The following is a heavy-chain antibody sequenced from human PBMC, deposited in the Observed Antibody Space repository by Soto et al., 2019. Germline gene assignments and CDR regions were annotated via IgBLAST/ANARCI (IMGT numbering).Heavy chain of an antibody. Sequence: SETLSLTCAVSGGSISSSNWWSWVRQPPGKGLEWIGEIYHSGSTNYNPSLKSRVTISVDKSKNQFSLKLSSVTAADTAVFYCARAGTTGTAFDYWGQGTLVTVSS. V-gene: IGHV4-4*02. D-gene: IGHD1-1*01. CDR3: ARAGTTGTAFDY. CDR1: GGSISSSNW. J-gene: IGHJ4*02. CDR2: IYHSGST.